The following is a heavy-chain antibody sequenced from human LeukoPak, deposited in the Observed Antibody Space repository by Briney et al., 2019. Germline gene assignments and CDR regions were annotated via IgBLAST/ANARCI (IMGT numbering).Heavy chain of an antibody. J-gene: IGHJ4*02. D-gene: IGHD3-22*01. Sequence: PGESLKISCKGSGYSFTSYWIGWVRQMPGKGLEWMGIIYPGDSDTRHSPSFQGQVTISADKSISTAYLQWSSLKASDTAMYYCARGGEAYYDSSGYYSSYFDYWGQGTLVTVSS. CDR3: ARGGEAYYDSSGYYSSYFDY. V-gene: IGHV5-51*03. CDR2: IYPGDSDT. CDR1: GYSFTSYW.